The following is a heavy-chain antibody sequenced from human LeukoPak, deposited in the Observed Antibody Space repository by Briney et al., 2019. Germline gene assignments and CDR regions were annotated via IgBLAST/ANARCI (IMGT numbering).Heavy chain of an antibody. CDR2: IYPGDSDT. Sequence: GESLQISCQGSGYSFTSYWIGWVRQMPGKGLEWMGIIYPGDSDTRYSPSFQGQVTISADKSISTAYLQWSSLKASDTAMYYCARHRSSSSSDWFDPWGQGTLVTVSS. CDR1: GYSFTSYW. D-gene: IGHD6-6*01. CDR3: ARHRSSSSSDWFDP. J-gene: IGHJ5*02. V-gene: IGHV5-51*01.